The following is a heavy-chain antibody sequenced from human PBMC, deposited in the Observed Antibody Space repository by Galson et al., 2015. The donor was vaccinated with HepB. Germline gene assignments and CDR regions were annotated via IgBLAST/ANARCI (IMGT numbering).Heavy chain of an antibody. D-gene: IGHD1-26*01. V-gene: IGHV3-48*02. Sequence: SLRLSCAASGFTFSSYSMNWVRQAPGKGLEWVSYISSSSSTIYYADSVKGRFTIPRDNAKNSLYLQMNSLRDEDTAVYYCATPGSGSYRIFDYWGQGTLVTVSS. CDR1: GFTFSSYS. CDR3: ATPGSGSYRIFDY. CDR2: ISSSSSTI. J-gene: IGHJ4*02.